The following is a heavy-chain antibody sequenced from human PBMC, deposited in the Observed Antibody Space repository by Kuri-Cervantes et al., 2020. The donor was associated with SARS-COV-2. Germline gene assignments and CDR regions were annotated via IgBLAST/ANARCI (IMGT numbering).Heavy chain of an antibody. CDR1: GFTFSSYA. CDR3: ARVEYSSSSYPYYYYGMDV. CDR2: ISYDGSNK. V-gene: IGHV3-30*07. D-gene: IGHD6-6*01. Sequence: GESLKISCAASGFTFSSYAMHWVRQAPGKGLEWVAVISYDGSNKYYADSVKGRFTISRDNSKNTLYLQMNSLRVEDTAVHYCARVEYSSSSYPYYYYGMDVWGQGTTVTVSS. J-gene: IGHJ6*02.